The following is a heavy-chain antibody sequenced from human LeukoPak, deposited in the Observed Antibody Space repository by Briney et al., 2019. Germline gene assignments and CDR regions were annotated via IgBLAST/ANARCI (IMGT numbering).Heavy chain of an antibody. D-gene: IGHD2-15*01. CDR3: AKWGCSGGSCYPFDY. CDR2: ISGSGGRT. Sequence: GGSLRLSCAASGFTFNSHAMAWVRQAPGKGLEWVSAISGSGGRTYDADSVKGRFTISRDNSKNTLYLQMNSLRAEDTAVYYCAKWGCSGGSCYPFDYWGQGALVTVSS. V-gene: IGHV3-23*01. J-gene: IGHJ4*02. CDR1: GFTFNSHA.